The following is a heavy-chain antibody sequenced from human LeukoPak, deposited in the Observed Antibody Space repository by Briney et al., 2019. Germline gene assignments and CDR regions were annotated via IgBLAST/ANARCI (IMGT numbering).Heavy chain of an antibody. V-gene: IGHV4-39*01. D-gene: IGHD2-2*01. CDR1: GGSISSSRYY. J-gene: IGHJ6*02. Sequence: SETLSLTCTVSGGSISSSRYYWGWIRQPPGKGLEWIGSIYYSGSTYYNPSLKSRVTISVDTSKNQFSLKLSSVTAADTAVYYCASRPCSSTSCYIYGMDVWGQGTTVTVSS. CDR3: ASRPCSSTSCYIYGMDV. CDR2: IYYSGST.